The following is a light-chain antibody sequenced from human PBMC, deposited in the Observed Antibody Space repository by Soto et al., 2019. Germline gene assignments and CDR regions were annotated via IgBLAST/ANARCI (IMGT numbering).Light chain of an antibody. CDR3: QQCNLYWT. V-gene: IGKV1-5*03. CDR2: NAS. CDR1: QTIGNW. Sequence: DIQMTQSPSTLPASVGDRVTITCWASQTIGNWLAWYQQKPGKVPKLLIYNASTLESGAPSRFSGSGSGTEFTLTISSLQPDDFATYYCQQCNLYWTFGQGTKVEIK. J-gene: IGKJ1*01.